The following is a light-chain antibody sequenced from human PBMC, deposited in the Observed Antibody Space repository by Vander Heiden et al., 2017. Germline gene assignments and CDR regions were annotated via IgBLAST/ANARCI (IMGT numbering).Light chain of an antibody. CDR2: INN. Sequence: QSVLTQPPSASGTPGQRVTIPCSGSSSNIGRNTVNWYQPPPGTAPNLLIYINNRRHSGAPDRVSGSKYGTSASVASSGLQAEEGADYYCAAWDDSLNGLVFGGGTKRTVL. CDR1: SSNIGRNT. V-gene: IGLV1-44*01. J-gene: IGLJ3*02. CDR3: AAWDDSLNGLV.